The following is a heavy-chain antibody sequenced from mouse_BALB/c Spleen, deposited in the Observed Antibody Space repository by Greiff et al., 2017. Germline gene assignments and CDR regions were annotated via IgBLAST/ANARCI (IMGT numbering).Heavy chain of an antibody. CDR3: ARGTNWYFDY. V-gene: IGHV14-1*02. D-gene: IGHD4-1*01. Sequence: VHVKQSGAELVRPGALVKLSCKASGFNIKDYYMHWVKQRPEQGLEWIGWIDPENGNTIYDPKFQGKASITADTSSNTAYLQLSSLTSEDTAVYYCARGTNWYFDYWGQGTTLTVSS. J-gene: IGHJ2*01. CDR2: IDPENGNT. CDR1: GFNIKDYY.